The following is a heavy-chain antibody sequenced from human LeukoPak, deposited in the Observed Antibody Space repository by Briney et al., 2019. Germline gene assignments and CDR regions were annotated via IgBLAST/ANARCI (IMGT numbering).Heavy chain of an antibody. V-gene: IGHV3-11*04. CDR2: ISSSGSTI. CDR3: ARVWDIVVVPAAIAAAFDI. CDR1: GFTFSDYY. D-gene: IGHD2-2*01. J-gene: IGHJ3*02. Sequence: GGSLRLSCAASGFTFSDYYMSWIRQAPGKGLEWVSYISSSGSTIYYADSVKGRLTTSRDNAKNSLYLQMNSLRAEDTAVYYCARVWDIVVVPAAIAAAFDIWGQGTMVTVSS.